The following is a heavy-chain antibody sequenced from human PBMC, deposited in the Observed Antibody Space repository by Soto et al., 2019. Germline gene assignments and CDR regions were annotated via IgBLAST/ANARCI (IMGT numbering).Heavy chain of an antibody. Sequence: QVQLQESGPGLVKPSETLFLTCTISGGSIRSYHWSWIRQPPGTRLEWIGYIYYSGSTNYHPSLKSRVTISIDTSKNQFSLRLTSVTTADTAVYYCARLVGSGTVSDYWGQGILVTVSS. CDR1: GGSIRSYH. CDR3: ARLVGSGTVSDY. D-gene: IGHD3-10*01. J-gene: IGHJ4*02. V-gene: IGHV4-59*08. CDR2: IYYSGST.